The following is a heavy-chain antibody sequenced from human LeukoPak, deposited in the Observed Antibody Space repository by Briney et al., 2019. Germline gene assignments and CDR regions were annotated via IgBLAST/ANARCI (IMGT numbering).Heavy chain of an antibody. J-gene: IGHJ5*02. V-gene: IGHV4-39*01. CDR1: GGSISSSSTY. D-gene: IGHD6-6*01. Sequence: SETLSLTCTVSGGSISSSSTYWGRIRQPPGKGLEWIGTFYYGGSTYYNPSLKSRVTISVDASKNQFSLKMRSVTAADTAFYYCGRQGVAARRPNWFGPWGQGNLVTVSS. CDR3: GRQGVAARRPNWFGP. CDR2: FYYGGST.